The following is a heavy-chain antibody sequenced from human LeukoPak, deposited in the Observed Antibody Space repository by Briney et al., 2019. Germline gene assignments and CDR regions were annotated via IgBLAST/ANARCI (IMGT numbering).Heavy chain of an antibody. CDR1: GFTFSSYS. CDR3: ARDHAVAGPLDY. V-gene: IGHV3-21*01. D-gene: IGHD6-19*01. Sequence: PGGSLRLSCAASGFTFSSYSMNWVRQAPGKGLEWVSSISSSSSYIYYADSVKGRFTISRDNAKNSLYLQMNSLRAEDTAVYYCARDHAVAGPLDYWGQGTLVTVSS. CDR2: ISSSSSYI. J-gene: IGHJ4*02.